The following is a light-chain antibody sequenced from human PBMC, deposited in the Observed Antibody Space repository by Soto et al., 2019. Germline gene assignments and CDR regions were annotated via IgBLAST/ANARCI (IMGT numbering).Light chain of an antibody. V-gene: IGLV2-8*01. J-gene: IGLJ1*01. Sequence: QSALTQPPSASGSPGQSVTISCSGTSSDVVGHNDVSWYQQHPGKAPQLMIYDVSKRPSGVPDRFSASKSGNTTSLTVSGLQDEDEADYYCSSYACINSSDVFGTGTKLTVL. CDR3: SSYACINSSDV. CDR1: SSDVVGHND. CDR2: DVS.